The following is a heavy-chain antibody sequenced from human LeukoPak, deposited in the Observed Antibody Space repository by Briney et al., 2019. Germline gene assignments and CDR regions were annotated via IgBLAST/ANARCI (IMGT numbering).Heavy chain of an antibody. CDR2: IYYSGST. CDR1: GYSISSGYY. V-gene: IGHV4-38-2*01. D-gene: IGHD3-16*01. CDR3: ARRGLRLGELW. Sequence: KPSETLSLTCAVSGYSISSGYYWGWIRQPPGKGLEWIGSIYYSGSTYYNPSLKSRVTISVDTSKNQFSLKLSSVTAADTAVYYCARRGLRLGELWWGQGTMVTVSS. J-gene: IGHJ3*01.